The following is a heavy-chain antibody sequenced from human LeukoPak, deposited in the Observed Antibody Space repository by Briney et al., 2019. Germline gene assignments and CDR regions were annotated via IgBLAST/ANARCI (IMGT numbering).Heavy chain of an antibody. CDR1: GFTFDDYA. J-gene: IGHJ6*03. CDR2: ISWNSGSI. V-gene: IGHV3-9*01. Sequence: LRLSCAASGFTFDDYAMHWVRQAPGKGLEWVSGISWNSGSIGYADSVKGRFTISRDNAKNSLYLQMNSLRAEDTAVYYCARDGDTVLTRGYYYYMDVWGKGTTVTVSS. CDR3: ARDGDTVLTRGYYYYMDV. D-gene: IGHD4-23*01.